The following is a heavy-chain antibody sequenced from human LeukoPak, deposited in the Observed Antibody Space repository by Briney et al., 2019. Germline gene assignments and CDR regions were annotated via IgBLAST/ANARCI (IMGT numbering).Heavy chain of an antibody. CDR2: IRYDGSNK. CDR3: AKDGNDILTGYCWDNDGAFDI. Sequence: GGSLRLSCAASGFTFSSYGMHWVRQAPGKGLEWVAFIRYDGSNKYYADSVKGRFTISRGNSKNTLYLQMNSLRAEDTAVYYCAKDGNDILTGYCWDNDGAFDIWGQGTMVTVSS. V-gene: IGHV3-30*02. D-gene: IGHD3-9*01. J-gene: IGHJ3*02. CDR1: GFTFSSYG.